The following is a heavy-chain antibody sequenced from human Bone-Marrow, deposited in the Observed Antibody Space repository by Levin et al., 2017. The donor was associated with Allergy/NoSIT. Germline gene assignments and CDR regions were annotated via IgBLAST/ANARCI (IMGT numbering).Heavy chain of an antibody. CDR3: ARAAAAGKGGFGY. V-gene: IGHV3-30-3*01. J-gene: IGHJ4*02. CDR1: GFTFSSYA. Sequence: GGSLRLSCAASGFTFSSYAMHWVRQAPGKGLEWVAVISYDGSNKYYADSVKGRFTISRDNSKNTLYLQMNSLRAEDTAVYYCARAAAAGKGGFGYWGQGTLVTVSS. CDR2: ISYDGSNK. D-gene: IGHD6-13*01.